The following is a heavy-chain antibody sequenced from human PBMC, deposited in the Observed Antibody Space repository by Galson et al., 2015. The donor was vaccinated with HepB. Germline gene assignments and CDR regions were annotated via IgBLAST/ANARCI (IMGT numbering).Heavy chain of an antibody. J-gene: IGHJ4*02. Sequence: SLRLSCAASGFTFSSYAMHWVRQAPGKGLEWVAVISYDGSNKYYADSVKGRFTISRDNSKNTLYLQMNSLRAEDTAVYYCARDGLLTIFGVVIPHLFDYWGQGTLVTVSS. CDR1: GFTFSSYA. D-gene: IGHD3-3*01. V-gene: IGHV3-30-3*01. CDR2: ISYDGSNK. CDR3: ARDGLLTIFGVVIPHLFDY.